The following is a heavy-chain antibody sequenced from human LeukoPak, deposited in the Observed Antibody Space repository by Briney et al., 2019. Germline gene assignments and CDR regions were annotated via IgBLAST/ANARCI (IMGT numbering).Heavy chain of an antibody. CDR1: GGSISSYY. CDR2: ICYSGST. Sequence: PSETLSLTCTVSGGSISSYYWSWIRQPPGKGLEWIGYICYSGSTNYNPSLKSRVTISVDTSKNQFSLKLSSVTAADTAVYYCARWWLIKGFDYWGQGTLVTVSS. J-gene: IGHJ4*02. V-gene: IGHV4-59*01. D-gene: IGHD6-19*01. CDR3: ARWWLIKGFDY.